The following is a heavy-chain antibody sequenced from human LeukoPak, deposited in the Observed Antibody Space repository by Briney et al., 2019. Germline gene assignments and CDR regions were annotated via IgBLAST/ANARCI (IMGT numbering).Heavy chain of an antibody. CDR2: INPSGGST. Sequence: ASVMFSCKASGYTLTSYYMHWVLHAPEQGLESMVIINPSGGSTSYAQKFQGRVTLNRDTSTSKVYMELSKLRSDDTAVYYCARGSEGDYYYGMDVWGKGTTVTVSS. V-gene: IGHV1-46*01. D-gene: IGHD3-16*01. J-gene: IGHJ6*04. CDR3: ARGSEGDYYYGMDV. CDR1: GYTLTSYY.